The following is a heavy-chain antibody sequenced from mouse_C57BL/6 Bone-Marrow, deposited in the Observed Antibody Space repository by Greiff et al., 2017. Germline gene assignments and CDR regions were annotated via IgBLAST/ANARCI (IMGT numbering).Heavy chain of an antibody. Sequence: EVNLVESGGGLVQPGGSMKLSCVASGFTFSNYWMNWVRQSPEKGLEWVAQIRLKSDNYATHYAESVKGRFTISRDDSKSSVYLQMNNLRAEDTGIYYCTSYGNYVDYAMDYWGQGTSVTVSS. V-gene: IGHV6-3*01. CDR2: IRLKSDNYAT. CDR1: GFTFSNYW. D-gene: IGHD2-1*01. CDR3: TSYGNYVDYAMDY. J-gene: IGHJ4*01.